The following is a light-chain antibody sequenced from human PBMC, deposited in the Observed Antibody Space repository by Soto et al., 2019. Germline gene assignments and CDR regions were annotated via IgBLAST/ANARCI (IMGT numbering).Light chain of an antibody. CDR1: SSSVGTIL. CDR3: AAWDDSLSIWV. Sequence: QSVLTQPPSVSGTPGQSVTISCSGSSSSVGTILVYWYQQIPGTAPKLLIFRNNQRPSGVPDRFSGSKSGTSASLAISGLRSEDEADYYCAAWDDSLSIWVFGGGTELTVL. CDR2: RNN. J-gene: IGLJ3*02. V-gene: IGLV1-47*01.